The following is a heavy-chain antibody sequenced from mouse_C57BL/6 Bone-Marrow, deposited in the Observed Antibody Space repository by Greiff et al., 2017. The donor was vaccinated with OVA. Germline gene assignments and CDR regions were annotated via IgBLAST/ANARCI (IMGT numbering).Heavy chain of an antibody. J-gene: IGHJ4*01. Sequence: VQLQQSGAELVRPGASVKLSCTASGFNIKDYYMHWVKQRPEQGLEWIGWIDPENGDTEYASKFQGKATITADTSSNPAYLQLSSLTSEDTAVYYCTTLDGYYAMDYWGQGTSVTVSS. CDR1: GFNIKDYY. CDR3: TTLDGYYAMDY. CDR2: IDPENGDT. D-gene: IGHD2-10*02. V-gene: IGHV14-4*01.